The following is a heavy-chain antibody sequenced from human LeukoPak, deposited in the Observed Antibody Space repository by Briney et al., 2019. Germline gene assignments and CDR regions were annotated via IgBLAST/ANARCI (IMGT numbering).Heavy chain of an antibody. CDR1: SYSISSGYY. CDR2: IYHSGKT. CDR3: ARLINDYGDLNYFDY. J-gene: IGHJ4*02. D-gene: IGHD4-17*01. Sequence: SETLSLTCAVSSYSISSGYYWGWIRQPPGKGLEWIASIYHSGKTHYNPSLKSRVTLSVDTSKYQFSLKLSSVTAADTAVYYCARLINDYGDLNYFDYWGQGTLVTVSS. V-gene: IGHV4-38-2*01.